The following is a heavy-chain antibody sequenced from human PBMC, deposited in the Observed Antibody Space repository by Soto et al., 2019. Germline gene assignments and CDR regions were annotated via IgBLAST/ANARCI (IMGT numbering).Heavy chain of an antibody. CDR1: GYSFTSYW. CDR3: ARLSSSSDYYYGMDV. Sequence: GESLKISCKGSGYSFTSYWISWVRQMPGKGLEWMGRIDPSDSYTNYSPSFQGHVTISADKSISTAYLQWSSLKASDTAMYYCARLSSSSDYYYGMDVWGQGTTLTVSS. J-gene: IGHJ6*02. V-gene: IGHV5-10-1*01. D-gene: IGHD6-6*01. CDR2: IDPSDSYT.